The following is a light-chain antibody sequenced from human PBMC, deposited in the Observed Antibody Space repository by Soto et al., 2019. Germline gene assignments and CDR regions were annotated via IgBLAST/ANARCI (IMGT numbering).Light chain of an antibody. J-gene: IGLJ1*01. CDR3: SSLTTRSTYV. CDR2: EVS. CDR1: SSDVGAYNY. Sequence: QSALTQPASVSGSPGQSVAISFSGTSSDVGAYNYVSWYQQHPGKAPKLLLSEVSNRPSGVSDRFFGSKSGNTASLTISGLQAEDEADYYCSSLTTRSTYVFGTAKKVTV. V-gene: IGLV2-14*01.